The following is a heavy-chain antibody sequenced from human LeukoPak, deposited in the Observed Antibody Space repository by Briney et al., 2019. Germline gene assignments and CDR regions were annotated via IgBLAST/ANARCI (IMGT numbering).Heavy chain of an antibody. V-gene: IGHV4-59*01. CDR3: AREGTAGTNLNWFDP. J-gene: IGHJ5*02. CDR2: ISYSGST. D-gene: IGHD1-14*01. Sequence: SETLSLTCIVSGGSISNYRWSWIRQPPGKGLEWIGYISYSGSTNFNPSLKSRVTISVDTSKNQFSLKLSSVTAADTAVYYCAREGTAGTNLNWFDPWGQGTLVTVSS. CDR1: GGSISNYR.